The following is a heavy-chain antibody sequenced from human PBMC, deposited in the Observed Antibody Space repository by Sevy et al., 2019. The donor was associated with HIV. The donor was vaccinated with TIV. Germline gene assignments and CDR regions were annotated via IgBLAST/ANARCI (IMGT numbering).Heavy chain of an antibody. Sequence: SETLSLTCRVSGGSVNSGYYHWSWIRQPPGKELEWIGQTCDDGRFNYNPSHGSRVTISIDTPNNQFSLRLTSVTAADTALYYCAGYIVGGGGRGSWGQGTMVTVSS. CDR2: TCDDGRF. V-gene: IGHV4-61*01. CDR1: GGSVNSGYYH. CDR3: AGYIVGGGGRGS. D-gene: IGHD1-26*01. J-gene: IGHJ5*02.